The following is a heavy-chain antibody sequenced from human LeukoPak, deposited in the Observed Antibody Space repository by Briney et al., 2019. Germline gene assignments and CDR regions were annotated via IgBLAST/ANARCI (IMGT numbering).Heavy chain of an antibody. J-gene: IGHJ3*02. D-gene: IGHD2-2*02. Sequence: GGSLRLSCAASGFTFSSYAMSWVRQAPGKGLEWVSAISGSGGSTYYADPVKGRFTISRDNSNNTLYLQMNSLSAEDTAVYYCAKDLRDSVVPAAIPNAAFDIWGQGTMVTVSS. CDR1: GFTFSSYA. CDR2: ISGSGGST. CDR3: AKDLRDSVVPAAIPNAAFDI. V-gene: IGHV3-23*01.